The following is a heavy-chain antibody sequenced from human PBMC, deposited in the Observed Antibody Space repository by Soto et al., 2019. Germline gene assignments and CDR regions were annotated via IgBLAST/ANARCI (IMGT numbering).Heavy chain of an antibody. D-gene: IGHD6-13*01. Sequence: GGPLRLSCAASGFTFSSYDMHWVRQATGKGLEWVSAIGTAGDTYYPGSVKGRFTISRENAKNSLYLQMNSLRAEDTAVYYCARKSNSHDAFDISGEGTMVTV. V-gene: IGHV3-13*01. CDR1: GFTFSSYD. CDR3: ARKSNSHDAFDI. J-gene: IGHJ3*02. CDR2: IGTAGDT.